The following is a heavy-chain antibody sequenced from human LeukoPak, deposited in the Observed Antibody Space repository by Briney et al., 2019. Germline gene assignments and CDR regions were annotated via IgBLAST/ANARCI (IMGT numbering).Heavy chain of an antibody. CDR3: GRDLIGTAASWDS. Sequence: GGSLRLSCAASGFTVNNKYMNWIRQAPGKGLEWVSVISSGDSTYYADSVKGRFTISRDNSKNTLYLQMNSLRVEDTAVYYCGRDLIGTAASWDSWGQGTLVTVSS. CDR2: ISSGDST. CDR1: GFTVNNKY. J-gene: IGHJ4*02. V-gene: IGHV3-53*01. D-gene: IGHD6-25*01.